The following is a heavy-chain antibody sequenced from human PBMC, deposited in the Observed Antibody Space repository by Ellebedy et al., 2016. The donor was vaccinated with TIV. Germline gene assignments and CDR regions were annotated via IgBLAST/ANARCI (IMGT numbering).Heavy chain of an antibody. J-gene: IGHJ4*02. CDR1: GYTFTAYA. Sequence: AASVKVSCKASGYTFTAYAIAWVRQAPGHGPEWMGRISGNNGNPNYAQKLQGRVTMTTDTSTSTAYMELRSLRSDDSAVYFCARVTKRITNSGSHYYFDYWGQGTLVTVSS. D-gene: IGHD3-3*01. CDR2: ISGNNGNP. CDR3: ARVTKRITNSGSHYYFDY. V-gene: IGHV1-18*01.